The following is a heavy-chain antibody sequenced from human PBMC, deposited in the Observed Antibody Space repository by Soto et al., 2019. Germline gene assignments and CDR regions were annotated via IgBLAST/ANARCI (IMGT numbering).Heavy chain of an antibody. J-gene: IGHJ5*02. Sequence: PSETLSLTCTVSGGSISSYYWSWIRQPPGKGLEWIGYIYYSGSTNYNPSLKSRVTISVDTSKNQFSLKLSSVTAADTAVYYCARGRLYSSSSGNNWFDPWGQGTLVTVSS. D-gene: IGHD6-6*01. CDR3: ARGRLYSSSSGNNWFDP. CDR1: GGSISSYY. V-gene: IGHV4-59*12. CDR2: IYYSGST.